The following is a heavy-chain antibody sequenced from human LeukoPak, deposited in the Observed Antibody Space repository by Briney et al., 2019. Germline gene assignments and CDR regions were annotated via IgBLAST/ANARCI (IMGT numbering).Heavy chain of an antibody. CDR1: GFTFDDYA. CDR2: ISWDGGST. V-gene: IGHV3-43D*03. Sequence: PGGSLRLSCAASGFTFDDYAMHWVRQAPGKGLEWVSLISWDGGSTYYADSVKGRFTISRDNSKNSLYLQMNSLRAEDTALYYCAKEGYCSSTSCSGGDYFDYWGQGTLVTVSS. CDR3: AKEGYCSSTSCSGGDYFDY. D-gene: IGHD2-2*01. J-gene: IGHJ4*02.